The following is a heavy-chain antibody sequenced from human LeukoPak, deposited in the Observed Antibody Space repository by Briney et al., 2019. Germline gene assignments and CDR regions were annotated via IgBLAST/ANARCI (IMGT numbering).Heavy chain of an antibody. CDR3: ARVPGVAAWGSGGRPLDY. Sequence: ASVTVSCKASGYTFTSYGISWVRQAPGQGLEWMGWISAYNGNTNYAQKLQGRVTMTTDTSTSTAYMELRSLRSDDTAVYYCARVPGVAAWGSGGRPLDYWGQGTLVTVSS. CDR2: ISAYNGNT. J-gene: IGHJ4*02. V-gene: IGHV1-18*01. CDR1: GYTFTSYG. D-gene: IGHD3-16*01.